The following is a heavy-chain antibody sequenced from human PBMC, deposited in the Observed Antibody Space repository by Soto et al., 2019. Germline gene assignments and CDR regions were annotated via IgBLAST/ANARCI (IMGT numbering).Heavy chain of an antibody. CDR3: ARSHHCSGGSCYWYYFDY. D-gene: IGHD2-15*01. Sequence: PGESLKISCKGSGYSFTSYWISWVRQMPGKGLEWVGRIDPSDSYTNYSPSFQGHVTISADKSISTAYLQWSSLKASDTAMYYCARSHHCSGGSCYWYYFDYWGQGTLVTVSS. CDR1: GYSFTSYW. V-gene: IGHV5-10-1*01. CDR2: IDPSDSYT. J-gene: IGHJ4*02.